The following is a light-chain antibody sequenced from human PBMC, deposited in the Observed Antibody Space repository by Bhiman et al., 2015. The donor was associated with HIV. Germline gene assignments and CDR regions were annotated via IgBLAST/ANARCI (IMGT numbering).Light chain of an antibody. CDR2: GNS. CDR3: QSYDSSLSGSV. J-gene: IGLJ3*02. Sequence: QSVLTQPPSVSAAPGQKVTISCSGSSSNIGNNYVSWYQQLPGTAPKLLIYGNSNRPSGVPDRFSGSKSGTSASLAITGLQAEDEAAYYCQSYDSSLSGSVFGGGTKLTVV. V-gene: IGLV1-40*01. CDR1: SSNIGNNY.